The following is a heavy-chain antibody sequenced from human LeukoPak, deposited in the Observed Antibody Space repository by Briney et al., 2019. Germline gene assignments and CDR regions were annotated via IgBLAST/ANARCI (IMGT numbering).Heavy chain of an antibody. D-gene: IGHD4-17*01. CDR3: ARDTDYGFDY. CDR1: GGTFSSYA. J-gene: IGHJ4*02. V-gene: IGHV1-69*13. Sequence: EASVKVSCKASGGTFSSYAISWVRQAPGQGLEWMGGIIPIFGTANYAQKFQGRVTITADESTSTAYMELSSLRSEDTAVYYCARDTDYGFDYWGQGTLVTVSS. CDR2: IIPIFGTA.